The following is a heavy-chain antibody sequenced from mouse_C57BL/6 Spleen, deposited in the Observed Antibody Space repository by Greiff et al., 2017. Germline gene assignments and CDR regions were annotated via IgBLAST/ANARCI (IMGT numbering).Heavy chain of an antibody. CDR2: IYPGDGDT. V-gene: IGHV1-80*01. Sequence: VKVVESGAELVKPGASVKISCKASGYAFTSYWMNWVKQRPGKGLEWIGQIYPGDGDTNYNGKFKGKATLTADKSSSTAYMHLSSLTSEDSEDYSCARGATVVAPGFAYWGQGTLVTVSA. J-gene: IGHJ3*01. CDR1: GYAFTSYW. CDR3: ARGATVVAPGFAY. D-gene: IGHD1-1*01.